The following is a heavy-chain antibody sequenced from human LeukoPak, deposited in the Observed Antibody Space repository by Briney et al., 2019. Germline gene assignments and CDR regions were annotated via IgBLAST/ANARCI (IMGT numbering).Heavy chain of an antibody. CDR3: ARANYGDYTFDY. J-gene: IGHJ4*02. D-gene: IGHD4-17*01. CDR1: GFTVSSNY. CDR2: ISSSTYYI. V-gene: IGHV3-21*01. Sequence: GGSLRLSCAASGFTVSSNYMNWVRQAPGKGLEWVSSISSSTYYIYYTDSVKGRFTISRDNAKNSLYLQMNSLRAEDTAVYYCARANYGDYTFDYWGQGTLVTVSS.